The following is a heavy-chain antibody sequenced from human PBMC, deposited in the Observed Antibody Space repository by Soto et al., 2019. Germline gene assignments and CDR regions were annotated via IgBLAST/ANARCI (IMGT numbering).Heavy chain of an antibody. D-gene: IGHD2-15*01. CDR3: ARDLEFCSGGSCYRGLGH. CDR2: INPYSGDT. Sequence: GASVKVSCKASGYTFTSYDINWVRQAPGQGLEWMGWINPYSGDTSYAQKFQGWVTMTRDTSISTAYMDLRRLTSDDTAVYYCARDLEFCSGGSCYRGLGHWGQGTLVTVSS. CDR1: GYTFTSYD. V-gene: IGHV1-2*04. J-gene: IGHJ4*02.